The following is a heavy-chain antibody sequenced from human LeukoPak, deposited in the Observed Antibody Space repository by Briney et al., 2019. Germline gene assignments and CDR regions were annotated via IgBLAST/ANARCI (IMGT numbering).Heavy chain of an antibody. Sequence: PGGSLRLSCAASGFTFSSSWIHWVRQAPGKGLVWVSRINSDGSSTTYADSVKGRFTISRDNGKNTLYLQMNSLRAEDTAVYYCARDPHYHMDLWGQGTTVTVSS. V-gene: IGHV3-74*01. J-gene: IGHJ6*02. CDR2: INSDGSST. CDR1: GFTFSSSW. CDR3: ARDPHYHMDL.